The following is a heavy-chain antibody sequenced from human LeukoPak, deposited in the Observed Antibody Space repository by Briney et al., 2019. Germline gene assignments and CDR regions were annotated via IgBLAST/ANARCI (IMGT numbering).Heavy chain of an antibody. V-gene: IGHV3-23*01. CDR1: GFTFSSYA. CDR2: ISGSGGST. J-gene: IGHJ4*02. CDR3: AKDPKAYYYDSSGYYHDY. D-gene: IGHD3-22*01. Sequence: GGSLRLSCAASGFTFSSYAMNWVRQAPGKGLEWVSDISGSGGSTYYADSVKGRFTISRDNSKNTVFLQMNSLRAEDTAVYYCAKDPKAYYYDSSGYYHDYWGQGTLVTVSS.